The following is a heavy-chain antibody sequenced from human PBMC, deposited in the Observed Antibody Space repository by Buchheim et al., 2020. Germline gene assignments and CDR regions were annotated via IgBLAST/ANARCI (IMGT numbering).Heavy chain of an antibody. CDR2: INHSGSA. J-gene: IGHJ5*02. CDR1: GGPFSGYY. CDR3: ARGGDIVVVVAADNWFDP. D-gene: IGHD2-15*01. Sequence: QVQLQQWGAGLLKPSETLFLTCAVYGGPFSGYYWSWLRQPPGKGLEWIGEINHSGSANYTPSLKSRVTMSLDTSKNQFSLQLSSVTAADTAVYYCARGGDIVVVVAADNWFDPWGQGTL. V-gene: IGHV4-34*01.